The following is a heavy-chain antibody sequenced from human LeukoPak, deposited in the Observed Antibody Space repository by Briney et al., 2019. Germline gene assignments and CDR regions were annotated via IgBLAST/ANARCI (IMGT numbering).Heavy chain of an antibody. CDR1: GFTFRTHW. CDR3: AREPAVLLEYYDFWSCNYFDY. D-gene: IGHD3-3*01. CDR2: IEQDGSEK. J-gene: IGHJ4*02. V-gene: IGHV3-7*03. Sequence: GGSLRLSCAASGFTFRTHWMSWVRQAPGKAPEWVANIEQDGSEKYYVDSVKGRFTISRDNVENSLYLQMNSLRAEDTALYYCAREPAVLLEYYDFWSCNYFDYWGQGTLVTVSS.